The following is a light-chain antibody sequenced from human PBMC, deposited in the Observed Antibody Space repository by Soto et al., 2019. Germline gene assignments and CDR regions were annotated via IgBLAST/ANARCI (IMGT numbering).Light chain of an antibody. Sequence: QSVLTQPPSASGSPGQSVTISCTGSSRDVGGHNHVSWYQQHPGKAPKLMIYEVSKRPSGVPDRFSGSKSVNTASLTVFGLQAEDEADYYCSSYAGSMNLIFGGGTKLTVL. CDR3: SSYAGSMNLI. J-gene: IGLJ2*01. V-gene: IGLV2-8*01. CDR2: EVS. CDR1: SRDVGGHNH.